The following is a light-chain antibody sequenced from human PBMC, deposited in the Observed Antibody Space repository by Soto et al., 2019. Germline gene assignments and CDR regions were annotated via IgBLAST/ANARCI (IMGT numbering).Light chain of an antibody. CDR2: GAS. J-gene: IGKJ1*01. V-gene: IGKV3-20*01. CDR1: QSVSSTY. CDR3: HQYVSSWT. Sequence: EIVLTQSPGTLSLSPGERATLSCRASQSVSSTYVAWYQQKSGQAPRFLIYGASSRATGIPDRFSGSGSGTDFTLTISRLEPEDFAVYYCHQYVSSWTFGQGTKVDIK.